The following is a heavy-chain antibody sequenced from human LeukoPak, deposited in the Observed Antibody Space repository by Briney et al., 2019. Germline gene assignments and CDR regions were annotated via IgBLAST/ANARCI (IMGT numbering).Heavy chain of an antibody. CDR2: INHSGST. D-gene: IGHD3-22*01. CDR3: ARQWSLNSGYYAFDI. CDR1: GGSFSGYY. Sequence: SETLSLTCAVYGGSFSGYYWSWIRQPSGKGLEWIGEINHSGSTNYNPSLKSRVTISVDTSKNQFSLKLSSVTAADTAVYFCARQWSLNSGYYAFDIWGQGTMVTVSS. V-gene: IGHV4-34*01. J-gene: IGHJ3*02.